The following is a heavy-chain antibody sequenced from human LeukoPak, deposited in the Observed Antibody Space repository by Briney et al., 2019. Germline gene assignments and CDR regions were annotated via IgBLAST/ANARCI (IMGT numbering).Heavy chain of an antibody. V-gene: IGHV1-69*13. CDR1: GGTFSSYA. J-gene: IGHJ4*02. CDR3: ARGPYPYYYDSTGSFDY. CDR2: IIPIFGTA. Sequence: SVKVSCKASGGTFSSYAISWVRQASGQGLEWMGGIIPIFGTANYAQKFQGRVTITADESTSTAYMELSSLRSEDTAVYYCARGPYPYYYDSTGSFDYWGQGTLVTVSS. D-gene: IGHD3-22*01.